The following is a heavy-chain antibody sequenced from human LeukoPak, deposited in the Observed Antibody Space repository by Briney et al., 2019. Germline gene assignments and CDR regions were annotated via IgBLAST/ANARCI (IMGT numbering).Heavy chain of an antibody. D-gene: IGHD6-6*01. Sequence: SETLSLTCTVSGGSISSCYWSWIRQPPGKGLEWIGYIHYGGGTNYNPSLKSRLTISLDTPENQFSLKLSSVTAADTAVYYCARGAVRQLVSRAYCYYMGVWGKGTTVTVSS. CDR1: GGSISSCY. CDR3: ARGAVRQLVSRAYCYYMGV. J-gene: IGHJ6*03. CDR2: IHYGGGT. V-gene: IGHV4-59*01.